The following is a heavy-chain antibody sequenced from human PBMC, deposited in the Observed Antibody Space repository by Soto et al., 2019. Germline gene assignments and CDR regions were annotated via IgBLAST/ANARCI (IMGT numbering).Heavy chain of an antibody. Sequence: SGPTLVNPTHTLTLTCTFSGFSLSTSGVGVGWIRQPPGKALEWLALIYCDDEKRYSTSLKSRLTITKDTSRNQVVLTMTTMDPVDTATYYCAHRLVMGSWYDYWGQGTLVTVSS. D-gene: IGHD6-13*01. CDR2: IYCDDEK. CDR1: GFSLSTSGVG. CDR3: AHRLVMGSWYDY. V-gene: IGHV2-5*02. J-gene: IGHJ4*02.